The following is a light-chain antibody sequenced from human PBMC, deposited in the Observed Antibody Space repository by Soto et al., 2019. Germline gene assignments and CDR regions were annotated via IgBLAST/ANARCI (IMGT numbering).Light chain of an antibody. V-gene: IGKV1-9*01. CDR3: QQLKSYST. CDR1: QGISSY. CDR2: AAS. J-gene: IGKJ5*01. Sequence: DIQLTQSPSFLCASIGDRVTITCRASQGISSYLAWYQQKPGKAPKLLIYAASTLQSGVPSRFSGSGSGTDFTLTISSLQPEDFATYYCQQLKSYSTFGQGTRLEIK.